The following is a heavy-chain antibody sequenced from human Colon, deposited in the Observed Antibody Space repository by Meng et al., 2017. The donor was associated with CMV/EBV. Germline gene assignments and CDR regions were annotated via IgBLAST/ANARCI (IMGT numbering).Heavy chain of an antibody. J-gene: IGHJ5*02. Sequence: SVKVSCKTSGGPFNSNAISWVRQAPGQGLEWMGGIIPIFGTPKYAQKFQDRVTITADESTSTSYMELSGLTSDDTAMYFCARSPLPAALNWFDPWGQGTLVTVSS. CDR2: IIPIFGTP. D-gene: IGHD2-2*01. V-gene: IGHV1-69*13. CDR1: GGPFNSNA. CDR3: ARSPLPAALNWFDP.